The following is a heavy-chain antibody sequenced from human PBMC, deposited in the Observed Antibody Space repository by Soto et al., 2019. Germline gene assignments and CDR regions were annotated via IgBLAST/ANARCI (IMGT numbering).Heavy chain of an antibody. CDR1: GFTFSSYW. CDR3: AVAVSGPTAIGY. V-gene: IGHV3-74*01. Sequence: EVQLVESGGGLVQPGGSLRLSCAASGFTFSSYWMHWVRQAPGKGLVWVSRINSDGSSKSYADSVKGRFTISRDNAKNTLYLQMNSLRAGDTAVYYCAVAVSGPTAIGYWGEGTLGSVST. J-gene: IGHJ4*02. CDR2: INSDGSSK. D-gene: IGHD6-19*01.